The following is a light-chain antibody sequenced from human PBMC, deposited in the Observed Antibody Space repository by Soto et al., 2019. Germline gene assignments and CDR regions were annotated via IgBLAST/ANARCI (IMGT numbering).Light chain of an antibody. CDR3: AAWDDSLKVV. Sequence: QSVLTQPPSASGTPGQRVTISCSGSSSNIGSNYVYWYQQLPGTAPKLLIYRNNQRPSGVPDRFSGSKSGTSASLAISGLRSEDEADYYCAAWDDSLKVVFGGATKLTVL. CDR2: RNN. V-gene: IGLV1-47*01. J-gene: IGLJ2*01. CDR1: SSNIGSNY.